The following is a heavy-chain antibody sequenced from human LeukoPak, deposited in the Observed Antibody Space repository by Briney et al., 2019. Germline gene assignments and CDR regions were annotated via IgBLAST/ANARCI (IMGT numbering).Heavy chain of an antibody. CDR1: GFTFSSYA. CDR2: IYSDGST. D-gene: IGHD4-17*01. V-gene: IGHV3-53*01. Sequence: GGSLRLSCAASGFTFSSYAMSWVRQAPGKGLEWVSVIYSDGSTYYADSVRGRFTISRDNSKNTVYLQINSLRVEDTAVYYCARATVTGELDYWGQGTLVTVSS. J-gene: IGHJ4*02. CDR3: ARATVTGELDY.